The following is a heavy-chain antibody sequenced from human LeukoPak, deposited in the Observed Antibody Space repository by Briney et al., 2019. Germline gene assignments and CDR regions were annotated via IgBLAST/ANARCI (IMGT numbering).Heavy chain of an antibody. D-gene: IGHD6-13*01. Sequence: GGSLGLSCAASGFTFSSYSMNWVRQAPGKGLEWVSSISSSSSYIYYADSVKGRFTISRDNAKNSLYLQMNSLGAEDTAVYYCARGYSSSWYRLPFDYWGQGTLVTVSS. J-gene: IGHJ4*02. V-gene: IGHV3-21*01. CDR2: ISSSSSYI. CDR3: ARGYSSSWYRLPFDY. CDR1: GFTFSSYS.